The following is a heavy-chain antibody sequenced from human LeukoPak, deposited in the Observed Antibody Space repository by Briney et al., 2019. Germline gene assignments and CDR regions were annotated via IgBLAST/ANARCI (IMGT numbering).Heavy chain of an antibody. V-gene: IGHV4-39*07. Sequence: ETLSLTCTVSGGSIRSSYYYWGWIRQPPGKGLEWIGSIYDSGSTYYNPSLKSRVTISVDRSKNQFSLKLSSVTAADTAVYYCARIAAAGTVWGQGTLVTVSS. CDR2: IYDSGST. CDR1: GGSIRSSYYY. CDR3: ARIAAAGTV. J-gene: IGHJ4*02. D-gene: IGHD6-13*01.